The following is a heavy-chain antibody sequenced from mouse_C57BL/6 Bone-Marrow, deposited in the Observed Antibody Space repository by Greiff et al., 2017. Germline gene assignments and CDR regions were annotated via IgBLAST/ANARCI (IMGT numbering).Heavy chain of an antibody. CDR2: INPGSGGT. Sequence: QVQLKQSGAELVRPGTSVKVSCKASGYAFTNYLIEWVKQRPGQGLEWIGVINPGSGGTNYNEKFKGKATLTADKSSSTAYMQLSSLTSEDSAVYFCARHGYDDYYAMDYWGQGTSVTVSS. CDR3: ARHGYDDYYAMDY. D-gene: IGHD2-2*01. J-gene: IGHJ4*01. CDR1: GYAFTNYL. V-gene: IGHV1-54*01.